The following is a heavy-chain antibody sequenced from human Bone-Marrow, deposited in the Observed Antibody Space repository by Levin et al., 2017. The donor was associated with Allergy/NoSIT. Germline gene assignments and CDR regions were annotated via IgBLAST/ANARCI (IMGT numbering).Heavy chain of an antibody. CDR2: ITPSGGGT. V-gene: IGHV3-23*01. D-gene: IGHD2-2*01. CDR1: GYTFSSNG. J-gene: IGHJ4*02. CDR3: LKHYAH. Sequence: AASVKVSCAGSGYTFSSNGMSWVRQAPGKGLELVATITPSGGGTYYADSVKGRFTISRDNSKNTLFLQMSSLRVEDTAIYYCLKHYAHWGQGTLVTVSS.